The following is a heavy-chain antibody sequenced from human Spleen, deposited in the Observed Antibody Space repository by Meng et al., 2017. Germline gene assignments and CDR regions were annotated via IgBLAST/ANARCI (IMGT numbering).Heavy chain of an antibody. Sequence: GPLQEPGPGLVKPSGTLSLTCAVSGGSISSSVWWSWVRQPPGKGLEWIGEIFHSGSTSYNLSLKSRVTISVDKSKNQFSLLVSSVTAADTATYYCARFDISTAGRGDYWGQGTLVTVSS. D-gene: IGHD3-10*01. J-gene: IGHJ4*02. CDR1: GGSISSSVW. CDR3: ARFDISTAGRGDY. CDR2: IFHSGST. V-gene: IGHV4-4*02.